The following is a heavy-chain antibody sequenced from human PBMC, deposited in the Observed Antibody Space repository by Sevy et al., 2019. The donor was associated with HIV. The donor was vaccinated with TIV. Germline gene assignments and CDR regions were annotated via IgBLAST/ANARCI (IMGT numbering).Heavy chain of an antibody. D-gene: IGHD3-10*01. CDR1: GYTFSSYG. CDR2: ISDYNGYT. Sequence: ASVKVSCKASGYTFSSYGISWVRQAPGQGLEWMGWISDYNGYTNYAHKFQGRVTMSTETSTRTAYMELKNLRSDDTAVYFCAREGYYYRSGTYRPPNYYGMDVWGQGTAVTVSS. CDR3: AREGYYYRSGTYRPPNYYGMDV. V-gene: IGHV1-18*01. J-gene: IGHJ6*02.